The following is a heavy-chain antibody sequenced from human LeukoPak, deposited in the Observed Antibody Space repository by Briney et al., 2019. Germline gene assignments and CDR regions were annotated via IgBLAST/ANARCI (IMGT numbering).Heavy chain of an antibody. CDR1: GYTFSTYT. J-gene: IGHJ4*02. CDR3: ATDSGSYYFDY. V-gene: IGHV1-3*03. Sequence: ASVEVSCKASGYTFSTYTIHWVRQAPGHRLEWMGWINAGNGDTKYSQEFQGRATITRDTSASTVYMELSSLRSEDMAVFYCATDSGSYYFDYWGQGTLVTVSS. D-gene: IGHD1-26*01. CDR2: INAGNGDT.